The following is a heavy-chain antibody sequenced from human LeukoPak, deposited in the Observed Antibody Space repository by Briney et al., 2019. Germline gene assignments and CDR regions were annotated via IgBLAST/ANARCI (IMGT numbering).Heavy chain of an antibody. CDR2: IIPIFGTA. CDR3: ARDREPEVYYMDV. D-gene: IGHD1-26*01. Sequence: SVKVSCKASGGTSSSYAISWVRQAPGQGLEWMGRIIPIFGTANYAQKFQGRVTITTDESTSTAYMGLSSLRSEDTAVYYCARDREPEVYYMDVWGKGTTVTVSS. CDR1: GGTSSSYA. V-gene: IGHV1-69*05. J-gene: IGHJ6*03.